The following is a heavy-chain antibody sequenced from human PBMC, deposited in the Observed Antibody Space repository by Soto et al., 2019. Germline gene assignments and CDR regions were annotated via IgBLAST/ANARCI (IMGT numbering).Heavy chain of an antibody. V-gene: IGHV3-30*18. D-gene: IGHD5-12*01. J-gene: IGHJ4*02. CDR2: ISYDGSNK. CDR1: GFTFSSYG. Sequence: PGGSLRLSCAASGFTFSSYGMHWVRQAPGKGLEWVAVISYDGSNKYYADSVKGRFTISRDNSKNTLYLQMNSLRAEDTAVYYCAKERWLPSQGPKYYFDYWGQGTLVTVSS. CDR3: AKERWLPSQGPKYYFDY.